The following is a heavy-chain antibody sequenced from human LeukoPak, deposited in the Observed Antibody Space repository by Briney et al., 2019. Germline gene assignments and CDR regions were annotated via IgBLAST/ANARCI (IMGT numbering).Heavy chain of an antibody. Sequence: GGSLRLSCAASGFTFSNAWMNWVRQAPGKGLEWVGRIKSKTDGGTTDYAAPVKGGFTISRDDSKNTLYLQMNSLKTEDTAVYYCTTAYYDYVWGSYRYPWGQGTLVTVSS. CDR3: TTAYYDYVWGSYRYP. D-gene: IGHD3-16*02. V-gene: IGHV3-15*07. CDR1: GFTFSNAW. J-gene: IGHJ5*02. CDR2: IKSKTDGGTT.